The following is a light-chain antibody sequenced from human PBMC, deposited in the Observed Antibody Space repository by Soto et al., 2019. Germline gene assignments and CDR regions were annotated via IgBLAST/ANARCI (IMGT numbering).Light chain of an antibody. CDR2: GAS. V-gene: IGKV3-20*01. Sequence: EIVMTQSPATLSVSPGERATLSCRASQSVSSNLAWYQQTPGQAPRLLIYGASSRATGIPDRFSGSGSGTDFTLTTSRLEPEDFAVYYCQQYGSSPRTFGQGTKVDSK. CDR3: QQYGSSPRT. CDR1: QSVSSN. J-gene: IGKJ1*01.